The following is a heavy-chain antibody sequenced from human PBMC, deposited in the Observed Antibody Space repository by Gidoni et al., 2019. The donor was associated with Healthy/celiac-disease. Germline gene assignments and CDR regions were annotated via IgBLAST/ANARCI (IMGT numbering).Heavy chain of an antibody. J-gene: IGHJ3*02. V-gene: IGHV4-39*07. CDR2: IYYSGST. CDR3: ARDPRWFGEEDAFDI. D-gene: IGHD3-10*01. Sequence: QLQLQESGPGLVKPSETLSLTCTVSGGSISSSSYYWGWIRQPPGKGLEWIGSIYYSGSTYYNPSLKSRVTISVDTSKNQFSLKLSSVTAAYTAVYYCARDPRWFGEEDAFDIWGQETMVTVSS. CDR1: GGSISSSSYY.